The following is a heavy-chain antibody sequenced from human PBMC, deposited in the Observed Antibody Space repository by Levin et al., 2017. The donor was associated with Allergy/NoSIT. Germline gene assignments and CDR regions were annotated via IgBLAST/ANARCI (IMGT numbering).Heavy chain of an antibody. D-gene: IGHD3-10*01. J-gene: IGHJ4*02. Sequence: GESLKISCAASGFTFSSYAMSWVRQAPGKGLEWVSAISGSGGSTYYADSVKGRFTISRDNSKNTLYLQMNSLRAEDTAVYYCAKDRPHDYGSGKLDYWGQGTLVTVSS. V-gene: IGHV3-23*01. CDR1: GFTFSSYA. CDR2: ISGSGGST. CDR3: AKDRPHDYGSGKLDY.